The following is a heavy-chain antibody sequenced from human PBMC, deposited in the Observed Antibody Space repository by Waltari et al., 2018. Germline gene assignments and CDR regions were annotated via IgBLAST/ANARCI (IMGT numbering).Heavy chain of an antibody. CDR3: ARGRKNWFDP. J-gene: IGHJ5*02. Sequence: QVQLVESGGGVVQPGRSLRLSCAASGFTFSSYAMHWVRQAPGKGLEWVAVISYDGSNKDYADAVKGRVTISRDNSKNTLYLQMNSLRAEDTAVYYWARGRKNWFDPWGQGTLVTVSS. CDR1: GFTFSSYA. CDR2: ISYDGSNK. V-gene: IGHV3-30-3*01.